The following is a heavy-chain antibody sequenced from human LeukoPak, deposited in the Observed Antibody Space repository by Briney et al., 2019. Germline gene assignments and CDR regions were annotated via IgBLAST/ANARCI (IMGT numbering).Heavy chain of an antibody. CDR3: ARGTPYYDFWSGYYPRYYYYYMDV. J-gene: IGHJ6*03. CDR2: INPNSGGA. CDR1: GYTFTGYY. V-gene: IGHV1-2*02. D-gene: IGHD3-3*01. Sequence: ASVKVSCKASGYTFTGYYMHRVRQAPGQGLEWMGWINPNSGGANYAQKFQGRVTMTRDTSISTAYMELSRLRSDDTAVYYCARGTPYYDFWSGYYPRYYYYYMDVWGKGTTVTVSS.